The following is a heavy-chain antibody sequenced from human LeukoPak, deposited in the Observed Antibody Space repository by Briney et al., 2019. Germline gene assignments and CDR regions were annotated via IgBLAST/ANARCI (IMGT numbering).Heavy chain of an antibody. CDR3: ASHCGGDCYSDAFDI. CDR2: IYHSGST. Sequence: SQTLSLTCAVSGGSISSGGYSWSWIRQPPGKGLEWIGYIYHSGSTYYNPSLKSRVTISVDRSKNQFSLKLSSVTAADTAVYYCASHCGGDCYSDAFDIWGQGTMVTVSS. D-gene: IGHD2-21*02. CDR1: GGSISSGGYS. V-gene: IGHV4-30-2*02. J-gene: IGHJ3*02.